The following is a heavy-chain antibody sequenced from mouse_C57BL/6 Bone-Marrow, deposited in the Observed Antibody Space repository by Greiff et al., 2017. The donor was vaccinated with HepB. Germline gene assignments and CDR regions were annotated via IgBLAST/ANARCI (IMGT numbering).Heavy chain of an antibody. CDR3: ARFLTYYAMDH. Sequence: QVQLQQPGAELVMPGASVKLSCKASGYTFTSYWMHWVKQRPGQGLEWIGEIDPSDSYTNYNQKFKGKSTLTVDKSSSTAYMQLSSLTSEDSAVYYCARFLTYYAMDHWGQGTSVTVSS. J-gene: IGHJ4*01. CDR2: IDPSDSYT. V-gene: IGHV1-69*01. D-gene: IGHD4-1*01. CDR1: GYTFTSYW.